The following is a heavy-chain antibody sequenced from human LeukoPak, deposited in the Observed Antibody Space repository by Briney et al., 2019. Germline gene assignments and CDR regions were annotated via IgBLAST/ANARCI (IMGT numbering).Heavy chain of an antibody. CDR3: ARNRFSEWLRFFDY. V-gene: IGHV1-18*01. CDR2: ISAYNGNT. D-gene: IGHD3-3*01. Sequence: ASVKVSCKASGYTFTSYGISWVRQARGQGLEWMGWISAYNGNTNYAQKLQGRVTMTTDTSTSTAYMELRSLRSDDTAVYYCARNRFSEWLRFFDYWGQGTLVTVSS. J-gene: IGHJ4*02. CDR1: GYTFTSYG.